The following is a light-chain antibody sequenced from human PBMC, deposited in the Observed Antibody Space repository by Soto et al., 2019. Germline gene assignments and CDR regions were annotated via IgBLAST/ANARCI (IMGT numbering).Light chain of an antibody. CDR1: NNDVGGYNY. CDR2: HVT. V-gene: IGLV2-14*01. J-gene: IGLJ3*02. Sequence: QSVLAQPGWVCVYTGQLVAISCTGSNNDVGGYNYVSWYQQHPGKVPKLLIYHVTNRPSGISDRFSGSKSGNTASLTISGLQPEDEADYYCSSFTSVHTGVFGGGTKVTVL. CDR3: SSFTSVHTGV.